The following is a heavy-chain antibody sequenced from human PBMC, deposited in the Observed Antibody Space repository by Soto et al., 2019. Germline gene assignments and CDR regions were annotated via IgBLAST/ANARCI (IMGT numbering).Heavy chain of an antibody. CDR2: IYWDDDK. D-gene: IGHD3-22*01. J-gene: IGHJ3*02. Sequence: QITLKESGPTLVKPTQTLTLTCSFSGFSLSTSGVAVGWIRQPPGKALEWLALIYWDDDKRYSPSLTSRLTIPKDTSKHQVVLRMTNMDPVDTATYYCAHTVPFDSSGPDAFDIWGQGTMVTVSS. V-gene: IGHV2-5*02. CDR3: AHTVPFDSSGPDAFDI. CDR1: GFSLSTSGVA.